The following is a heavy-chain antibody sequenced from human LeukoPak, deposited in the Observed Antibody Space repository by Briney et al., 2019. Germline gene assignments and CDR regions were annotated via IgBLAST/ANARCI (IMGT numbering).Heavy chain of an antibody. CDR2: IYTSGST. D-gene: IGHD2-21*01. J-gene: IGHJ6*02. Sequence: SETLSLTCTVSGGSISSGSYYWSWIRQPAGKGLEWIGRIYTSGSTNYNPSLKSRVTISVDTSKNQFSLKLSSVTAADTAVYYCTRITFVVEGYGMDVWGQGTTVTVSS. V-gene: IGHV4-61*02. CDR3: TRITFVVEGYGMDV. CDR1: GGSISSGSYY.